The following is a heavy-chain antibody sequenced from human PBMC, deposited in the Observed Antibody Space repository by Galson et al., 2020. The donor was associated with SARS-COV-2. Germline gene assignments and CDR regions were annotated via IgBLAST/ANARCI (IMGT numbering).Heavy chain of an antibody. D-gene: IGHD3-16*01. J-gene: IGHJ6*03. Sequence: SETLSLTCAVYGGSFSGYYWSWIRQPPGKGLEWIGEINHSGSTNYNPSLKRRVTISVDTSKEQFSLKLSSVTAADTAIYYCARGRGGYYYYYDMDVWGKGTTVTVSS. CDR2: INHSGST. CDR1: GGSFSGYY. V-gene: IGHV4-34*01. CDR3: ARGRGGYYYYYDMDV.